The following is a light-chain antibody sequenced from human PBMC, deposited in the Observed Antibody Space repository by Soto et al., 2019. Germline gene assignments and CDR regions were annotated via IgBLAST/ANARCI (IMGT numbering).Light chain of an antibody. CDR2: GAS. V-gene: IGKV3-15*01. CDR1: QSFTNTY. Sequence: EVVLTQSPGTLSLSPGERATLSCRASQSFTNTYLAWYQQKPGQVPRLLIYGASNRATGVSARFSGSGSGTEFTLTISSLQSEDFAVYYCQQYHYWWTFGQGTKVDIK. J-gene: IGKJ1*01. CDR3: QQYHYWWT.